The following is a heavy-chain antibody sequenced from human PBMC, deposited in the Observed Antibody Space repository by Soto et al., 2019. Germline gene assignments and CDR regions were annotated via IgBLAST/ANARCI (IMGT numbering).Heavy chain of an antibody. J-gene: IGHJ4*02. V-gene: IGHV1-69*08. D-gene: IGHD6-19*01. CDR2: TSPIVDRA. CDR1: GGTFSPST. Sequence: QVQLVQSGAEVQKPGSSVKISCQASGGTFSPSTISWVRQAPGQGLEWMGRTSPIVDRAIYAQNFQGRVTMTADKSTNTVYMEMFSLRSDDTAGYYCARAVAGTSILDSWGQGTLVTVSS. CDR3: ARAVAGTSILDS.